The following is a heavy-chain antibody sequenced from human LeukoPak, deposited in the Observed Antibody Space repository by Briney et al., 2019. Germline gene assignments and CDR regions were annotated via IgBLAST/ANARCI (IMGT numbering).Heavy chain of an antibody. CDR1: GGSISSYY. CDR3: ASLGRSTVTTEFDY. J-gene: IGHJ4*02. CDR2: IYYSGST. V-gene: IGHV4-59*08. Sequence: SETLSLTCTVSGGSISSYYWSWLRQPPGKGLEWIGYIYYSGSTNYNPSLKSRVTISVDTSKNQFSLKLSSVTAADTAVYYCASLGRSTVTTEFDYWGQGTLVTVSS. D-gene: IGHD4-17*01.